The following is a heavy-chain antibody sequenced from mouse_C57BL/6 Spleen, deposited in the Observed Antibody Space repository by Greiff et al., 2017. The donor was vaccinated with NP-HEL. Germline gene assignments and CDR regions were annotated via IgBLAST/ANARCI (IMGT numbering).Heavy chain of an antibody. CDR2: IHPNSGST. CDR1: GYTFTSYW. CDR3: ARNYGDATYYDY. Sequence: QVQLQQSGAELVKPGASVKLSCKASGYTFTSYWMHWVKQRPGQGLEWIGMIHPNSGSTNYNEKFKGKATLTVDKSSSTAYMQLSSLTSEDSAVYYCARNYGDATYYDYWGQGTTVTVST. V-gene: IGHV1-64*01. D-gene: IGHD1-1*01. J-gene: IGHJ2*01.